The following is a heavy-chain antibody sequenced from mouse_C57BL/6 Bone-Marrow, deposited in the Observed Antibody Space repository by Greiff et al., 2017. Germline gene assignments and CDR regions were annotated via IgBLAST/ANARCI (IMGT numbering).Heavy chain of an antibody. J-gene: IGHJ2*01. V-gene: IGHV1-55*01. CDR1: GYTFTSYW. Sequence: QVQLKQSGAELVKPGASVKMSCKASGYTFTSYWITWVKQRPGQGLEWIGDIYPGSGSTNYNEKFKSKATLTVDTSSSTAYMQLSSLTSEDSAVYYCARGSSGYKNYFDYWGQGTTLTVSS. D-gene: IGHD3-2*02. CDR3: ARGSSGYKNYFDY. CDR2: IYPGSGST.